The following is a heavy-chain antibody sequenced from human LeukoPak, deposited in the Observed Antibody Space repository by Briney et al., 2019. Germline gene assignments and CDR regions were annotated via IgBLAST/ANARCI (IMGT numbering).Heavy chain of an antibody. V-gene: IGHV3-21*01. CDR2: ISSSSSYI. CDR3: ARDQDLAVGLPWYFDY. J-gene: IGHJ4*02. D-gene: IGHD6-19*01. CDR1: GFTFSSYS. Sequence: GGSLRLSCAASGFTFSSYSMNWVRQAPGKGLEWVSSISSSSSYIYYADSVKGRFTISRDNAKNSLYLQMNSLRAEDMAVYYCARDQDLAVGLPWYFDYWGQGTLVTASS.